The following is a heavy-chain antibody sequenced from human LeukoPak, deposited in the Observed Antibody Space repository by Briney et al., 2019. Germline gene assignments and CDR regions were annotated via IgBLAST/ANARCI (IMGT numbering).Heavy chain of an antibody. D-gene: IGHD3-22*01. J-gene: IGHJ4*02. Sequence: GGSLRLSCAASGFTFSSYAMHWVRQAPGKGLEWVAVISYDGSNKYYADSVKGRFTISRDNSKNTLYLQMNSLRAEDTAVYYCARGAEYYYDSSGYLYWGQGTLVTVSS. V-gene: IGHV3-30-3*01. CDR2: ISYDGSNK. CDR3: ARGAEYYYDSSGYLY. CDR1: GFTFSSYA.